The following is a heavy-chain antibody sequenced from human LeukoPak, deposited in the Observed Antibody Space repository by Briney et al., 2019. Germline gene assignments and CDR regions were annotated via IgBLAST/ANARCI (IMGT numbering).Heavy chain of an antibody. Sequence: SETLSLTCIVSGGSISSYYWSWIRQPLGKGLEWIGYIYYSGSTNYNPSVKSRVTISVDTSKNQFSLKLSSVTAADTAVYYCARSLRGPLPAAIGGWFDPWGQGTLVTVSS. V-gene: IGHV4-59*13. CDR2: IYYSGST. J-gene: IGHJ5*02. CDR3: ARSLRGPLPAAIGGWFDP. CDR1: GGSISSYY. D-gene: IGHD2-2*02.